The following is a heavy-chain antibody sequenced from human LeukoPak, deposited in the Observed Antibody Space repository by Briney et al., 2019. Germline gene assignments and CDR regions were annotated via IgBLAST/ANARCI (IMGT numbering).Heavy chain of an antibody. CDR1: GFTFSSYE. J-gene: IGHJ4*02. CDR3: ARLTTMTTTGGPFDY. D-gene: IGHD4-17*01. V-gene: IGHV3-48*03. Sequence: GGSLRLSCAASGFTFSSYEMNWVRQAPGRGLEWVSYITSSGNTIYYADSVKGRFTISRDNAKNSLYLQMNSLRAEDTAVYYCARLTTMTTTGGPFDYWGQGTLVTVSS. CDR2: ITSSGNTI.